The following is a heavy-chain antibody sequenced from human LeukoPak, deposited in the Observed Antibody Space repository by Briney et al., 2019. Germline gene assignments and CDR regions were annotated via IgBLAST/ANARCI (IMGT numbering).Heavy chain of an antibody. D-gene: IGHD2-15*01. J-gene: IGHJ5*02. V-gene: IGHV4-59*02. CDR3: ARTQYCSGGSSYLPYNWFDP. Sequence: SETLSLTCTVSGGSVSSYYWSWIRQPPGKGVEWIGYVYYSGSTNYNPSLKSRVTISVDTSKNQFSLKLSSVTAADTAVYYCARTQYCSGGSSYLPYNWFDPWGQGTLVTVSS. CDR1: GGSVSSYY. CDR2: VYYSGST.